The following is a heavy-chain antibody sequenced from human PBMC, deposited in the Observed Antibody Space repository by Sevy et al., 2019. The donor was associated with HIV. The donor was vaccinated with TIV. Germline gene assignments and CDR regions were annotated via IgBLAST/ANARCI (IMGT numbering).Heavy chain of an antibody. CDR1: GFTFNSHG. V-gene: IGHV3-30*15. CDR2: ISYDGRIK. J-gene: IGHJ4*02. Sequence: GGSVRLSCAASGFTFNSHGFHWVRQAPGKGLEWVALISYDGRIKYYADSVKGRFIISRDDARNTLYLQMSGLRAEDTAVYYCAREGGHTAAWSPGNFLGQGTLVTVSS. CDR3: AREGGHTAAWSPGNF. D-gene: IGHD2-15*01.